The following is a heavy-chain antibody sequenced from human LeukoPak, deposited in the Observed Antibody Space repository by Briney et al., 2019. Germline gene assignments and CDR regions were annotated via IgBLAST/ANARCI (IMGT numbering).Heavy chain of an antibody. Sequence: PGGSLRLSCAASGFTFSSYAMSWVRQAPGKGLEWVSAISGSGGSTYYADSVKGRFTISRDNSKNTLYLQMHSLRAEDTAVYYCAKGPGGSYLNWFDPWGQGTLVTVSS. CDR1: GFTFSSYA. J-gene: IGHJ5*02. V-gene: IGHV3-23*01. D-gene: IGHD1-26*01. CDR2: ISGSGGST. CDR3: AKGPGGSYLNWFDP.